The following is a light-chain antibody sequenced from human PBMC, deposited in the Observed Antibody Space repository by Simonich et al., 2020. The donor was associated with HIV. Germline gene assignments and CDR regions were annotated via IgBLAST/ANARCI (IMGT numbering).Light chain of an antibody. CDR1: QSISRY. CDR3: QQYYSTPYT. J-gene: IGKJ2*01. V-gene: IGKV1-39*01. CDR2: VAS. Sequence: DIQMTQSPSSLSASVGDRVTITCRASQSISRYLNWYQQKRGKAPKLLIYVASSLPSGVPSRFSGSGSGTDFTLTISTLQPEDFATYYCQQYYSTPYTFGQGTKLEIK.